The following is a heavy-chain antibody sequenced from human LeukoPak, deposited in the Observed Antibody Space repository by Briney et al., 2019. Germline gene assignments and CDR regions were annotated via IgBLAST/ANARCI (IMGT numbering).Heavy chain of an antibody. CDR3: ARGGIGSSSGWYANY. J-gene: IGHJ4*02. CDR2: MNPNSGNT. D-gene: IGHD6-19*01. V-gene: IGHV1-8*01. Sequence: ASVKVSCKASGYTFTSYDINWVRQATGQGLEWMGWMNPNSGNTGYAQKFQGRVTMTRDTSTSTVYMELSSLRSEDTAVYYCARGGIGSSSGWYANYWGQGTLVTVSS. CDR1: GYTFTSYD.